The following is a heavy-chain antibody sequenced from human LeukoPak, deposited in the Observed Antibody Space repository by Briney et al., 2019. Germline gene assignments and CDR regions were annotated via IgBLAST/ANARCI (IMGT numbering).Heavy chain of an antibody. J-gene: IGHJ6*03. Sequence: SETLSLTCTVSGGSISSYYWSWIRQPPGKGLEWIGYIYYSGSTNYNPSLKSRVTISVDASRNQSSLKLSSVTAADTAVYYCARGRRDTAMIIYYYYYYMDVWGKGTTVTISS. D-gene: IGHD5-18*01. CDR3: ARGRRDTAMIIYYYYYYMDV. CDR2: IYYSGST. CDR1: GGSISSYY. V-gene: IGHV4-59*01.